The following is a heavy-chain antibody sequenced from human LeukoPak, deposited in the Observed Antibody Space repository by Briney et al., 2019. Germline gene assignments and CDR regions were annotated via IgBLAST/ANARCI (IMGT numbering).Heavy chain of an antibody. Sequence: PGGSLRLSCAASGFTFSSYSITWVRQAPGKGLEWVSYISSSSSHIYYADSVKGRFTISRDNSKNTLHLQMNSLRAEDTAVYYCAYPSGSYPYWGQGTLVTVSS. CDR3: AYPSGSYPY. J-gene: IGHJ4*02. V-gene: IGHV3-21*04. CDR1: GFTFSSYS. CDR2: ISSSSSHI. D-gene: IGHD1-26*01.